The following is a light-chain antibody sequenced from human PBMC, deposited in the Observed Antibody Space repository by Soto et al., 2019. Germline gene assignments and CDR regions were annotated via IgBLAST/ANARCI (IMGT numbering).Light chain of an antibody. V-gene: IGLV2-11*01. CDR2: DVS. CDR1: SSDVGGYNY. Sequence: QSALTQPRSVSGSPGQSVTISCTGTSSDVGGYNYVSWYQQHPGKAPKLMIYDVSKRPSGVPDRFSGSKSGNTASLTISGLQAEDEADYYCCSYANWVFGGGTKLTVL. J-gene: IGLJ3*02. CDR3: CSYANWV.